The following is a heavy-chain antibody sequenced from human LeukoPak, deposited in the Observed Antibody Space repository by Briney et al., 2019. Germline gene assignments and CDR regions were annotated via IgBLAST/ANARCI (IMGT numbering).Heavy chain of an antibody. Sequence: GGSLRLSCAASGFTFSSYAMTWVRQAPGKGLEWVSAMNGRGLTTYYADSVKGRFTISRDNSKNTLYLHMNSLRAEDTAVYYCVKAHDNCGGDCSPLDYNDYWGQGTLVTVSS. V-gene: IGHV3-23*01. CDR3: VKAHDNCGGDCSPLDYNDY. J-gene: IGHJ4*02. CDR1: GFTFSSYA. CDR2: MNGRGLTT. D-gene: IGHD2-21*02.